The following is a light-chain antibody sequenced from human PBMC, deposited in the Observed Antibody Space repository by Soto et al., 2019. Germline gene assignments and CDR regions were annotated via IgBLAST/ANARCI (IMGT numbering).Light chain of an antibody. J-gene: IGLJ1*01. CDR3: SAYTSSSIDDV. Sequence: QSVLTQPASVSGSPGQSITISCTGTSSDVGGYNYVSWYQKNPGKAPKLMIYEVSNRPSGVSNRFSGSKSGNTASLTISGLQAEDEADYDCSAYTSSSIDDVFGTGTKLTVL. CDR1: SSDVGGYNY. CDR2: EVS. V-gene: IGLV2-14*01.